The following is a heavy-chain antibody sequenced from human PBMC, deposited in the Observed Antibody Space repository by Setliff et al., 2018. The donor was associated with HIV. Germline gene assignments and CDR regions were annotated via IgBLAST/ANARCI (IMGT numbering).Heavy chain of an antibody. CDR3: ARDVTAAGTGLFDY. J-gene: IGHJ4*02. Sequence: PSETLSLTCTVSGGSISSYYWSWIRQPPGKGLEWIGYISYSGSTNYNPSLKSRVTLSVKTSKNQFSLKLNSVTAADTAVYYCARDVTAAGTGLFDYWGQGTLVTVSS. CDR1: GGSISSYY. V-gene: IGHV4-59*12. CDR2: ISYSGST. D-gene: IGHD6-13*01.